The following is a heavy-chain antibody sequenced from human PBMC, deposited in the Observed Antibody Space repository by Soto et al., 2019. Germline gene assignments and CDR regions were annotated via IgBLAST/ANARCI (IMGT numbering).Heavy chain of an antibody. D-gene: IGHD3-10*01. CDR2: IYHSGST. V-gene: IGHV4-30-2*01. J-gene: IGHJ4*02. CDR3: ARGRGIAFDY. CDR1: GCSISSGGYS. Sequence: SETLSLTCAVSGCSISSGGYSWSWIRQPPGKGLEWIGYIYHSGSTYYNPSLKNRVTISVDRSKNQFSLKLSSVTAADTAVYYCARGRGIAFDYWGQGTLVTVS.